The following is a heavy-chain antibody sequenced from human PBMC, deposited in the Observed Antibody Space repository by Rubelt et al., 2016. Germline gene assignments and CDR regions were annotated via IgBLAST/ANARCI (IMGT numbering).Heavy chain of an antibody. Sequence: VQLVESGGGVVQPGRSLRLSCAASGFTFSSYGMHWVRQAPGKGLEWVANIEDDGTEKRYVDSVRGRFTISRDNARNLLYLQMSSLRAEDTAVYYCGIAAPGTRAFHYWGQGTLVTVSS. D-gene: IGHD6-13*01. V-gene: IGHV3-7*03. CDR3: GIAAPGTRAFHY. CDR1: GFTFSSYG. J-gene: IGHJ4*02. CDR2: IEDDGTEK.